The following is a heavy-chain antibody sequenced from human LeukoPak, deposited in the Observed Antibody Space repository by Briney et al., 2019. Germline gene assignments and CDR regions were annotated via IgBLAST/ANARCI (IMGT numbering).Heavy chain of an antibody. CDR2: ISYDGSNK. CDR1: GFTFSSYA. Sequence: PGGSLRLSCAASGFTFSSYAMHWVRQAPGKGLEWVAVISYDGSNKYYADSVKGRFTISRDNSKNTLYLQMNSLRAEDTAVYYCARDLTIAARGCDYWGQGTLVTVSS. D-gene: IGHD6-6*01. CDR3: ARDLTIAARGCDY. V-gene: IGHV3-30-3*01. J-gene: IGHJ4*02.